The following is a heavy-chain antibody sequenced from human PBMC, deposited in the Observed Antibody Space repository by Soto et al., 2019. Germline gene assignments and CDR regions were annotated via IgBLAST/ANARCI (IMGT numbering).Heavy chain of an antibody. Sequence: SVKVSCKASGGTFSSYDISWVRQAPGQGLEWMGGIIPIFGTANYAQKFQGRVTITADESTSTAYMELSSLRSEDTAVYYCACECSGGWSNYSYYGMDVWGQGTTVTVSS. CDR2: IIPIFGTA. CDR1: GGTFSSYD. V-gene: IGHV1-69*13. D-gene: IGHD6-19*01. J-gene: IGHJ6*02. CDR3: ACECSGGWSNYSYYGMDV.